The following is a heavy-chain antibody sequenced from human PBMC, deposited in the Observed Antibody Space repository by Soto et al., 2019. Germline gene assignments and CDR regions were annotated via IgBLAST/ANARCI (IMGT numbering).Heavy chain of an antibody. Sequence: LXLTCAVSSGSISISNWWSWVRQPPGKWLEWIGEIYHSGSTNYNPSLKSRVTISVDKSKNQFSLKLSSVTAADTAVYYCARDRRIISYCSSTSCQRDYYYYGMDVWGQGTTVTVSS. CDR2: IYHSGST. CDR3: ARDRRIISYCSSTSCQRDYYYYGMDV. J-gene: IGHJ6*02. D-gene: IGHD2-2*01. V-gene: IGHV4-4*02. CDR1: SGSISISNW.